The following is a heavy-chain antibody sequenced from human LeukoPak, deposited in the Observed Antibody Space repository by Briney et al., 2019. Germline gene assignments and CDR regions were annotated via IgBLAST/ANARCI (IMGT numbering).Heavy chain of an antibody. D-gene: IGHD4-17*01. CDR2: IYYSGST. Sequence: SETLSLTCTVSGGSISRYYWSWIRQPPGKGLEWIGYIYYSGSTNYNPSLKSRVTISVDTSKNQFSLKLSSVTAAVTAVYYCARGVGYGDLLYYYYYYYMDVWGKGTTVTVSS. J-gene: IGHJ6*03. CDR3: ARGVGYGDLLYYYYYYYMDV. CDR1: GGSISRYY. V-gene: IGHV4-59*01.